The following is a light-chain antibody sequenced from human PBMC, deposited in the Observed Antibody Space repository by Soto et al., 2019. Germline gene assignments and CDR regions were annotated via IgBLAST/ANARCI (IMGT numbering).Light chain of an antibody. CDR3: QSYDTSLSGAWV. CDR2: GTT. Sequence: QSVLTQPPSVSGAPGQRITISCTGSPSNIGAGFDVHWYQQFPGTAPKLLTYGTTSRPSGVPDRFSGSQSGTSASLAITGLQAGDEADYYCQSYDTSLSGAWVFGGGTKLTVL. J-gene: IGLJ3*02. V-gene: IGLV1-40*01. CDR1: PSNIGAGFD.